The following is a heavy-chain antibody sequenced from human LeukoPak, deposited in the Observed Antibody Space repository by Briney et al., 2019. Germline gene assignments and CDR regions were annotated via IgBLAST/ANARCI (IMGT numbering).Heavy chain of an antibody. J-gene: IGHJ4*02. CDR3: ARDRTSGYGIDY. D-gene: IGHD5-12*01. Sequence: GGSLRLSCAASGFTFSSSWMYWVRQAPGKGLVWVSRINSDGSTTSYADSVKGRFTISRDNAKNTLYLQMNSLRAEDTAVYYCARDRTSGYGIDYWGQGTLVTVSS. CDR1: GFTFSSSW. V-gene: IGHV3-74*01. CDR2: INSDGSTT.